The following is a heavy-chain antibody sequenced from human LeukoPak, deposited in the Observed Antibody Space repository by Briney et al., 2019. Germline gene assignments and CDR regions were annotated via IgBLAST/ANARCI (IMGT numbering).Heavy chain of an antibody. Sequence: PGGSLRLSCAGSGFTFGGYGMHWFSQTPGKGLEWVAVIAYDGSRAFYADSVKGRLTISRDNSKNTMSVQMDDLRAEDTAVYYCTRYNNDHFDYWGQGTLVTVSS. CDR1: GFTFGGYG. V-gene: IGHV3-33*01. CDR2: IAYDGSRA. D-gene: IGHD1-14*01. J-gene: IGHJ4*02. CDR3: TRYNNDHFDY.